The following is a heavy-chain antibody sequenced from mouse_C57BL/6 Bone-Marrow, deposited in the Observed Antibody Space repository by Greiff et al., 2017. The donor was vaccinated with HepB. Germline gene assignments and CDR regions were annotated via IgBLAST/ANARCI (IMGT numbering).Heavy chain of an antibody. Sequence: VHVKQSGAELVKPGASVKLSCTASGFNIKDYYMHWVKQRTEQGLEWIGRIDPEDGETKYAPKFQGKATITADTSSNTAYLQLSSLTSEDTAVYYCARRDDGYYPYFDYWGQGTTLTVSS. CDR3: ARRDDGYYPYFDY. V-gene: IGHV14-2*01. CDR2: IDPEDGET. CDR1: GFNIKDYY. D-gene: IGHD2-3*01. J-gene: IGHJ2*01.